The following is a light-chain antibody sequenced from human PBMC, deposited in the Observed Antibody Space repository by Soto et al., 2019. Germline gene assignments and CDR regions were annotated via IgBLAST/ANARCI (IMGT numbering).Light chain of an antibody. V-gene: IGKV1-39*01. CDR1: QSISSY. J-gene: IGKJ3*01. Sequence: DIQMTQYASSLSACVGDRVTSPRRASQSISSYLNWYQQKPGKAPKLLIYAASSLQSGVPSRFSGSGSGTDFTLTISSLQPEDFATYYCQQSYSTPRTFGPGTKVDN. CDR3: QQSYSTPRT. CDR2: AAS.